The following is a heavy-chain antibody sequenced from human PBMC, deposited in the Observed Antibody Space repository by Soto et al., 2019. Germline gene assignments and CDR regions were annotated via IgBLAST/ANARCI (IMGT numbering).Heavy chain of an antibody. Sequence: QAQLVQSGAEVKRPGSSVKVSCKASGDTFSSYSISWVRQAPGQGLEWMGRIIPMVGTPNYAQKFQGRVTFSADKSTSIAYMVLNSLISDDTAVYYCATDGGSTSSSAYNYFMDVWGKGTPVTVSS. D-gene: IGHD3-16*01. CDR3: ATDGGSTSSSAYNYFMDV. CDR1: GDTFSSYS. CDR2: IIPMVGTP. J-gene: IGHJ6*03. V-gene: IGHV1-69*08.